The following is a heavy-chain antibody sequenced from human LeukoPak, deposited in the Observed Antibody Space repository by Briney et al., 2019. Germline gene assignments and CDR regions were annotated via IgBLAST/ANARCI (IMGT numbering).Heavy chain of an antibody. Sequence: GGALRLSCADSGFTFSSYAMRWVRQAPGKGVEWVSAISGSGGRTYSADSERGRFTISRANSKTTLYLQMNSLSAEDTAVYYCAKASGSGYDYGKYYFDYWGQGTLVTVSS. CDR3: AKASGSGYDYGKYYFDY. V-gene: IGHV3-23*01. CDR2: ISGSGGRT. D-gene: IGHD5-12*01. J-gene: IGHJ4*02. CDR1: GFTFSSYA.